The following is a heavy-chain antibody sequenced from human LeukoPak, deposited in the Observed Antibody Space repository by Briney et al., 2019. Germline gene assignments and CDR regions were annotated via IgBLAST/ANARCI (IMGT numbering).Heavy chain of an antibody. CDR3: ARVQRGRAQLYYFDY. J-gene: IGHJ4*02. V-gene: IGHV3-11*04. CDR1: AFTFSDYY. CDR2: ISNSGSSI. D-gene: IGHD1-1*01. Sequence: GGSLRLSCAASAFTFSDYYMSWIRQAPGKGLEWVSYISNSGSSIYYADSVKGRFTISRDNAKNSLYLQMNSLRAEDTAVYYCARVQRGRAQLYYFDYWGQGTLVTVSS.